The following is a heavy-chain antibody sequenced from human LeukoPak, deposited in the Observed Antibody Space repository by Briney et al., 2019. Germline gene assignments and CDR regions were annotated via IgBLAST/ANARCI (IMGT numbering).Heavy chain of an antibody. Sequence: PGGSLRLSCAASGFAFSACAMNWVRQAPGKGLEWVSSISSSGSDVFYADSVKGRFTMSRDNAKNSLYLQMNSLRAEDTAVYYCARELYSHPDIDYWGQGTLVTVSS. CDR2: ISSSGSDV. CDR1: GFAFSACA. V-gene: IGHV3-21*01. J-gene: IGHJ4*02. CDR3: ARELYSHPDIDY. D-gene: IGHD3-16*02.